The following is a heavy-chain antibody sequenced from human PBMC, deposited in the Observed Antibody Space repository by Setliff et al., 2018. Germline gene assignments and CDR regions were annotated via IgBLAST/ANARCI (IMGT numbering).Heavy chain of an antibody. V-gene: IGHV1-69*10. Sequence: SVKVSCKASGGTFSSYAISWVRQAPGQGLEWMGGIIPILGIANYAQKFQGGVTITADKSTSTAYMELSSLRSEDTAVYYCARDKSPTGVLPQWYFDLWGRGTLVTVSS. J-gene: IGHJ2*01. D-gene: IGHD7-27*01. CDR3: ARDKSPTGVLPQWYFDL. CDR1: GGTFSSYA. CDR2: IIPILGIA.